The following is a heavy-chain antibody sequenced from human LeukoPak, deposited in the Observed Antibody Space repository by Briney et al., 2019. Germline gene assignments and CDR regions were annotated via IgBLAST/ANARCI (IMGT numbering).Heavy chain of an antibody. CDR3: ARYSGYDEPFEY. CDR1: GYTFTGYY. Sequence: VSVRVSYKPSGYTFTGYYMHWVRQAPGQGLEWMGWINPNSGGTSYAQKFQGRVTMTRDTSVTTAYMELSRLRSDDTAVYYCARYSGYDEPFEYWGQGTLVTVSS. CDR2: INPNSGGT. D-gene: IGHD5-12*01. J-gene: IGHJ4*02. V-gene: IGHV1-2*02.